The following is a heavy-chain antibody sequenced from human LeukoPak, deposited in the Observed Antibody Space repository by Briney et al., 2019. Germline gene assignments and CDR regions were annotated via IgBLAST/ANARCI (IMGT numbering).Heavy chain of an antibody. CDR3: ARVGYYDFWSGYSAFDY. Sequence: ASVKVSCKASGYTFTSYGISWVRQAPGQGLERMGWISAYNGNTNYAQKLQGRVTMTTDTSTSTAYMELRSLRSDDTAVYYCARVGYYDFWSGYSAFDYWGQGTLVTVSS. CDR1: GYTFTSYG. D-gene: IGHD3-3*01. J-gene: IGHJ4*02. CDR2: ISAYNGNT. V-gene: IGHV1-18*01.